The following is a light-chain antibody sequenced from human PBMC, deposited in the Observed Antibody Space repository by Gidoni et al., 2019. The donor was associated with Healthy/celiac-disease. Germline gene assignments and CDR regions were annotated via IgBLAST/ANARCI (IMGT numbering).Light chain of an antibody. V-gene: IGKV3-20*01. CDR3: QQYGSSPP. J-gene: IGKJ4*01. CDR2: GAS. CDR1: QSVSSSY. Sequence: DIVLTQSPGTLSLSPGERATLSCRASQSVSSSYLAWYQQNPGQAPRLLIYGASSRATGIPDRFSGSGSGTDFTLTISRLEPEDLAVYYCQQYGSSPPFGGGTKVEIK.